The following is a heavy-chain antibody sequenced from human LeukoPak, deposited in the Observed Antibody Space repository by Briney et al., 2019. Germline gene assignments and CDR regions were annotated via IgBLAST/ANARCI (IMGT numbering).Heavy chain of an antibody. V-gene: IGHV1-3*01. J-gene: IGHJ3*02. Sequence: VASAKVSCKASGYTFTSYAMHWVRQAPGQRLEWIGWINAGNGNTKYSQKFQGRVTITRDTSASTAYMELSSLRSEDTAVYYCARGNYCSGGSCHKYDAFDIWGQGTMVTVSS. D-gene: IGHD2-15*01. CDR1: GYTFTSYA. CDR2: INAGNGNT. CDR3: ARGNYCSGGSCHKYDAFDI.